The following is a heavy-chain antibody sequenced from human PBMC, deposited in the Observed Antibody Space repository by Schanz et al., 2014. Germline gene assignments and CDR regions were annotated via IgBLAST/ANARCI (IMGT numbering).Heavy chain of an antibody. CDR2: ISAYNGHT. CDR1: GYTFTTYG. Sequence: QVQLVQSGSEVKKPGASVKVSCKASGYTFTTYGISWVRQAPGQGLEWMGWISAYNGHTNYAQKFQGRVTMTTDTSPSTADRELRSLRSADTPVYYWARAPPLVRGIAGWFGPWGQGSLVTVSS. D-gene: IGHD3-10*01. V-gene: IGHV1-18*01. J-gene: IGHJ5*02. CDR3: ARAPPLVRGIAGWFGP.